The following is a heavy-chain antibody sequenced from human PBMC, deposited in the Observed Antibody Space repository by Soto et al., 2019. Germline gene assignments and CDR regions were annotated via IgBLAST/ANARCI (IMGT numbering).Heavy chain of an antibody. J-gene: IGHJ4*02. V-gene: IGHV3-30-3*01. CDR2: ISYDGSNK. Sequence: QVQLVESGGGVVQPGRSLRLSCAASGFTFSSYAMHWVRQAPGKGLEWVAVISYDGSNKYYADSVKGRFTISRDNSKNTLYLQMNRLRAEDTAVYYCARGVVVAATWGYFDYWGQGTLVTVSS. CDR1: GFTFSSYA. D-gene: IGHD2-15*01. CDR3: ARGVVVAATWGYFDY.